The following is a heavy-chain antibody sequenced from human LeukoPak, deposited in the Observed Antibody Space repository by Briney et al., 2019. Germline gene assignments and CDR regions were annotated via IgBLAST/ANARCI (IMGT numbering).Heavy chain of an antibody. J-gene: IGHJ4*02. Sequence: ASVTVSCKASGYTFTGYYMHWVRQAPGQGLEWMGWINPNSGGTNYAQKFQGRVTMTRDTSISTAYMELSRLRSDDTAVYYCARDSPYYYGPYYFDYWGQGTLVTVSS. CDR2: INPNSGGT. V-gene: IGHV1-2*02. CDR1: GYTFTGYY. CDR3: ARDSPYYYGPYYFDY. D-gene: IGHD3-10*01.